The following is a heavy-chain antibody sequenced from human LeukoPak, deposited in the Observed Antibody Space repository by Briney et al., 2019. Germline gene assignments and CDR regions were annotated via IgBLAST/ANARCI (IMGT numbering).Heavy chain of an antibody. D-gene: IGHD5-18*01. V-gene: IGHV5-51*01. Sequence: GESLKISCKGSGYSFASYWIGWVRQMPGKGLEWMGIIYPGDSNTRYSPSFQGQVTISADKSISTAYLQWSTLKASDTAMYYCARRDTAMVVTNWGQGTLVTVSS. CDR2: IYPGDSNT. J-gene: IGHJ4*02. CDR1: GYSFASYW. CDR3: ARRDTAMVVTN.